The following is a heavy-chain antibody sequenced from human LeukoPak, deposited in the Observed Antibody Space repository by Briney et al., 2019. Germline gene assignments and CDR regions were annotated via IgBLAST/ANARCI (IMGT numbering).Heavy chain of an antibody. CDR2: ISAYHGNT. Sequence: ASVKVSCKASGYTFTNYGISWVRQAPGQGLEWMGWISAYHGNTKYAQKLQGRVTMTTDTSTSTAYMELRSLRSDDTDVYYCASGCSSTSCSYDYWGQGTLVTVSS. J-gene: IGHJ4*02. CDR1: GYTFTNYG. CDR3: ASGCSSTSCSYDY. D-gene: IGHD2-2*01. V-gene: IGHV1-18*01.